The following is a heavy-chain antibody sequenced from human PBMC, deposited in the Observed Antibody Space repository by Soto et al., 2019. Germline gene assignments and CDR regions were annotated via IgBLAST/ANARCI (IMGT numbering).Heavy chain of an antibody. V-gene: IGHV3-30*18. J-gene: IGHJ4*02. CDR2: ISYDGSNK. D-gene: IGHD3-10*01. Sequence: QVQLVESGGGVVQPGRSLRLSCAASGFTFSSYGMHWVRQAPGKGLEWVAVISYDGSNKYYADSVKGRFTISRDNSKNTLYLQMNRLRAEDTAVDYCAKDRAEIWFGELSEGYFDYWGQGTLVTVSS. CDR1: GFTFSSYG. CDR3: AKDRAEIWFGELSEGYFDY.